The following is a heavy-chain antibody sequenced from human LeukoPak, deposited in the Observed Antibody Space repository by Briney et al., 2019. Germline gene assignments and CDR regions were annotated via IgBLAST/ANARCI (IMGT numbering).Heavy chain of an antibody. Sequence: ASVKASCKASGYTFTSYGISWVRQAPGQGLEGMGWISAYNGNTNYAQKLQGRVTMTTDTSTSTAYMELRSLRSDDTAVYYCARSRRYDSSGPFDYWGQGTLVTVSS. CDR1: GYTFTSYG. D-gene: IGHD3-22*01. CDR3: ARSRRYDSSGPFDY. V-gene: IGHV1-18*01. J-gene: IGHJ4*02. CDR2: ISAYNGNT.